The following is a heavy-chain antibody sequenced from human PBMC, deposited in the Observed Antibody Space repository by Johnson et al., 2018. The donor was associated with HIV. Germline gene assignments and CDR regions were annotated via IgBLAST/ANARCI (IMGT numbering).Heavy chain of an antibody. CDR1: GFTFSSYG. CDR2: ISYDGSNK. V-gene: IGHV3-30*03. Sequence: QVQLVESGGGVVQPGRSLRLSCAASGFTFSSYGMHWVRQAPGKGLEWLAVISYDGSNKYYADSVKGRFTISRDNSKNTLYLQMNSLRAEDTAVYYCARGDYYDSSGPWVDAFDIWGQGTMVTVSS. CDR3: ARGDYYDSSGPWVDAFDI. D-gene: IGHD3-22*01. J-gene: IGHJ3*02.